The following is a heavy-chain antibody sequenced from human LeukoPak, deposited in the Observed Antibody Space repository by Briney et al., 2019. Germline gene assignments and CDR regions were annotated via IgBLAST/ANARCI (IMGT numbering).Heavy chain of an antibody. CDR2: MFLFFGGG. V-gene: IGHV1-69*13. D-gene: IGHD1-26*01. CDR3: ARDRSGMGDTLSDSFDC. J-gene: IGHJ4*02. Sequence: GPSVKVSLKPSVATVTSYAISWVRQPPAQGLEWVGGMFLFFGGGNYAQKFLGRVAITSDEATTTPYMQRSSLGSEAQAVDYCARDRSGMGDTLSDSFDCWGQGTLVTVSS. CDR1: VATVTSYA.